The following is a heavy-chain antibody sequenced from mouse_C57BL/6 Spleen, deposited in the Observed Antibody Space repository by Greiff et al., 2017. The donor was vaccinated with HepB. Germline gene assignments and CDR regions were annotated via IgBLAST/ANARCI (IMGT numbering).Heavy chain of an antibody. J-gene: IGHJ3*01. CDR3: ASYEGYSGFAY. CDR2: IYIGNGYT. D-gene: IGHD2-3*01. CDR1: GYTFTSYG. V-gene: IGHV1-58*01. Sequence: VQLQQSGAELVRPGSSVKMSCKTSGYTFTSYGINWVKQRPGQGLEWIGYIYIGNGYTGYNVKFKGKATLTSDTPSSTAYMQLSSLTSEDSAIYFCASYEGYSGFAYWGRGTLVTVSA.